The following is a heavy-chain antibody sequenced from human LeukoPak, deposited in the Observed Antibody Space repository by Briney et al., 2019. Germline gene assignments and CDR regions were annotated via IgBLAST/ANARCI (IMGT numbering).Heavy chain of an antibody. V-gene: IGHV3-23*01. CDR1: GFTFSNYA. J-gene: IGHJ4*01. CDR3: AKRRDGESSPVNY. Sequence: GGSLRLSCAASGFTFSNYAMSWVRQAPGMGLEWVSIISSSGGGTYYPDSVKGRFTISRDNSKNTLYLQMNSLRAEDTAVYYCAKRRDGESSPVNYWGHGALVTVSS. CDR2: ISSSGGGT. D-gene: IGHD7-27*01.